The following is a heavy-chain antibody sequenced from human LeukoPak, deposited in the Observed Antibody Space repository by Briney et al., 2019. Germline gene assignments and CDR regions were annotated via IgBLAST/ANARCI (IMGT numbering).Heavy chain of an antibody. Sequence: PGGSLRLSCAASRFTFSNRWMHWVRQAPGKGLVWVSRINSDGSSTTYADSVKGRLTISRDNAKNTLYLQMNSLRAEDTAVYYCARDGYGSGPDIDYWGQGTLVTVSS. CDR1: RFTFSNRW. V-gene: IGHV3-74*01. CDR3: ARDGYGSGPDIDY. CDR2: INSDGSST. D-gene: IGHD3-10*01. J-gene: IGHJ4*02.